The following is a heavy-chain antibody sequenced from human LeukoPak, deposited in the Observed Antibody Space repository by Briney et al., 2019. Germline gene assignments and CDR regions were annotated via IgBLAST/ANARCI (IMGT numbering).Heavy chain of an antibody. Sequence: PGGSLRLSCAASGFSFSNYVMTWVRQAPGKGLEWVSAIIGTGAGTYYADSVKGRFTISRDNSKNTLYPQMNSLRAEDTAVYYCAKGSPAILYYCMDVWGKGTTVTVSS. D-gene: IGHD2-21*01. CDR1: GFSFSNYV. V-gene: IGHV3-23*01. J-gene: IGHJ6*03. CDR3: AKGSPAILYYCMDV. CDR2: IIGTGAGT.